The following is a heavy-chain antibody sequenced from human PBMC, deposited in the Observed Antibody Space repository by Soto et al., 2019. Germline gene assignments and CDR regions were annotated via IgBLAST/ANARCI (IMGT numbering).Heavy chain of an antibody. Sequence: QITLKESGPTLVKPTQTLTLTCTFSGFSLTTSGVGVGWIRQPPGKALDWLPLIYWDDDKRYSPSLKNRLTITKDTTKNQVVLTMTNMDPVATATYYCAHDYYSASSTSMRKCNWFDPWGQGTLVTVSS. D-gene: IGHD3-10*01. CDR3: AHDYYSASSTSMRKCNWFDP. V-gene: IGHV2-5*02. J-gene: IGHJ5*02. CDR1: GFSLTTSGVG. CDR2: IYWDDDK.